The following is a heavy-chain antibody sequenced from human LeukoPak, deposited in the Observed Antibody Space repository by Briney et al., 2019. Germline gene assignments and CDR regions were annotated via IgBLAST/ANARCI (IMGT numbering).Heavy chain of an antibody. CDR2: IKSDGST. Sequence: GGSLRLSCAAPGFTFSTYWMHWVRQAPGKGLVWVSRIKSDGSTNYADSVKGRFTISRDNAKNTVSLQMNSLRPEDTGVYYCARAPSELGGYYPEYFRHWGQGTLVTVSS. J-gene: IGHJ1*01. CDR1: GFTFSTYW. V-gene: IGHV3-74*01. D-gene: IGHD3-22*01. CDR3: ARAPSELGGYYPEYFRH.